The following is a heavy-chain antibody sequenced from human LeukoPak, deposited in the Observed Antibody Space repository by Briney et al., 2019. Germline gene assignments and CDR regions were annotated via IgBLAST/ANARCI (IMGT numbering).Heavy chain of an antibody. Sequence: PGGSLRLSSAASGFTFSSYSMSWVSQAQGKWLEWVSVVRGSGYSTYYADSVKGRFTISRDNSKKMLYLQMNSLRSEDTAAYYCAKDPGLYGSGGFDFGGQGTLVTVSS. D-gene: IGHD3-10*01. CDR2: VRGSGYST. CDR3: AKDPGLYGSGGFDF. V-gene: IGHV3-23*01. CDR1: GFTFSSYS. J-gene: IGHJ5*01.